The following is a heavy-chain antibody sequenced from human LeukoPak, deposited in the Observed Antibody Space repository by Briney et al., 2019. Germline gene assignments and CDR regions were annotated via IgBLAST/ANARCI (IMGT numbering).Heavy chain of an antibody. D-gene: IGHD6-6*01. CDR3: ARHLGQLGPTDCYGMDV. Sequence: GESLTISCKGSGYSFTSYWIGWVRQMPGKGLEWMGIIYPGDSDTRYSPSFQGQVTISADKSISTAYLQWSSLKASDTAMYYCARHLGQLGPTDCYGMDVWGQGTTVTVSS. CDR2: IYPGDSDT. V-gene: IGHV5-51*01. J-gene: IGHJ6*02. CDR1: GYSFTSYW.